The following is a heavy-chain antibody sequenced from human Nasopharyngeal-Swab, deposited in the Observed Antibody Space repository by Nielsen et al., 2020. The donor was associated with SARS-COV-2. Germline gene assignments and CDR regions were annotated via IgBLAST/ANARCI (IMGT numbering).Heavy chain of an antibody. CDR2: INHSGTT. CDR1: GGSFSGYY. J-gene: IGHJ4*02. V-gene: IGHV4-34*01. D-gene: IGHD3-22*01. Sequence: GSLRLSCAVYGGSFSGYYWIWIRQPPGKGLEWIGEINHSGTTSYNPSLKSRVTISSDTSKNQFSLKLSSVTAADTAVYYCARGHRSISMIVVVIATAHFYFDSWGRGTLVTVTS. CDR3: ARGHRSISMIVVVIATAHFYFDS.